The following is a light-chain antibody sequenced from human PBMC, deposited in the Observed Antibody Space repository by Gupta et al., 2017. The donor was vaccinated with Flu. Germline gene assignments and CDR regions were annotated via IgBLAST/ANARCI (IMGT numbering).Light chain of an antibody. J-gene: IGKJ5*01. V-gene: IGKV3-11*01. CDR2: AAS. Sequence: EIVLTQSPATLSLSPGETATLSCRASQSISTYLAWYQQKPGQAPRLLIYAASNRAPGIPTRFSASGYETDFTLTISSREPEDFALYYCQQLHNWPPITFGQGTRLEI. CDR1: QSISTY. CDR3: QQLHNWPPIT.